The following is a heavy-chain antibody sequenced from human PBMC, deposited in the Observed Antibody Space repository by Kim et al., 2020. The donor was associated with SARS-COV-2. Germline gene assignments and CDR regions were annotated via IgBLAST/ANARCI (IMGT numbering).Heavy chain of an antibody. J-gene: IGHJ4*02. CDR1: GFAFSSYA. V-gene: IGHV3-23*01. CDR2: ISGSGGST. CDR3: AKPWGYYGSGSYPKTFVPY. D-gene: IGHD3-10*01. Sequence: GGSLRLSWAASGFAFSSYAMSWVRQAPGKGLEWVSAISGSGGSTYDADSVKGRFTISRDNSKNTLYLQMNSLRAEDTAVYYCAKPWGYYGSGSYPKTFVPYWGQGTRVTVSS.